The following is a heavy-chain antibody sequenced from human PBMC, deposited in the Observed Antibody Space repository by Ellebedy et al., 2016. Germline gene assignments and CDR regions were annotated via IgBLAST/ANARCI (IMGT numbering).Heavy chain of an antibody. J-gene: IGHJ4*02. CDR2: IYSTGST. V-gene: IGHV4-30-4*01. CDR3: ARDSYSGYDFDY. Sequence: SETLSLTCTVSGGSISSGDYYWSWIRQPPGTGLEWIGYIYSTGSTYYNPSLKSRLTISVDTSKNQFSLKLTSVTAADTAVYYCARDSYSGYDFDYWGQGTLVTVSS. CDR1: GGSISSGDYY. D-gene: IGHD5-12*01.